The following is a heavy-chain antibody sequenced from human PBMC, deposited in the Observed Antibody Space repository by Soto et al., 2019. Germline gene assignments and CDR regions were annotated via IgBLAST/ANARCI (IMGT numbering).Heavy chain of an antibody. CDR2: ISSSSSYT. D-gene: IGHD3-22*01. CDR3: ARVDDSSGYEKDY. J-gene: IGHJ4*02. V-gene: IGHV3-11*06. Sequence: GGSLRLSCAASGFTFSDYYMSWIRQAPGKGLEWVSYISSSSSYTNYADSVKGRFTISRDNAKNSLYLQMNSLRAEDTAVYYCARVDDSSGYEKDYWGQGTLVTVSS. CDR1: GFTFSDYY.